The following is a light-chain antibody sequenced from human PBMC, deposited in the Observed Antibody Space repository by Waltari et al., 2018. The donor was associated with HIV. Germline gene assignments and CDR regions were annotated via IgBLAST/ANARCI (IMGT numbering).Light chain of an antibody. J-gene: IGLJ2*01. Sequence: QSALTQPRSVSGSPGQSVTISCTGTSSDVGRYNYFPWYQQHPGKAPKLMIYDVSKRPSGVPDRFSGSKSGNTASLTISGLQAEDEADYYCCSYAGSYTPVFGGGTKLTVL. CDR1: SSDVGRYNY. V-gene: IGLV2-11*01. CDR2: DVS. CDR3: CSYAGSYTPV.